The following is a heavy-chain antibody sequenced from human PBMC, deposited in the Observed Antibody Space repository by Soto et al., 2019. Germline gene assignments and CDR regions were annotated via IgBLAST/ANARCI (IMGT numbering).Heavy chain of an antibody. J-gene: IGHJ5*02. D-gene: IGHD1-26*01. CDR2: ISGSGFKK. CDR1: GFIFENFG. V-gene: IGHV3-23*01. Sequence: GGSLRLSCAASGFIFENFGMSWVRQAPGKGLEWISSISGSGFKKYYADSVKGRFTISRDNSKSTVYLELNNLSAEDTAVYHCAKNQGVELVPLATVDWFDPWGQGSGVTVSS. CDR3: AKNQGVELVPLATVDWFDP.